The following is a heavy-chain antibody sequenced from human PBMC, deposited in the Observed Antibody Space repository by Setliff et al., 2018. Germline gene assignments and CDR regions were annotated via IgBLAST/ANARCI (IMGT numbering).Heavy chain of an antibody. Sequence: SLKISCTASGFSYSNDWVSWVRQAPGKGLEWLASINPHASEKYYADSVKGRFTISRDNAKNSLSLQMNNLRTEDTAVYYCFGAGTCSYWGQGTLVTVSS. V-gene: IGHV3-7*01. D-gene: IGHD3-10*01. J-gene: IGHJ4*02. CDR3: FGAGTCSY. CDR1: GFSYSNDW. CDR2: INPHASEK.